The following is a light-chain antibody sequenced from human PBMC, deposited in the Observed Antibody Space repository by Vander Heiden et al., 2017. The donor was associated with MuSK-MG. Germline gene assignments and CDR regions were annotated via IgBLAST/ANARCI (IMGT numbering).Light chain of an antibody. CDR1: SSHIGNYP. Sequence: QSVLTHPRSLSAAPSQSVTISCSERSSHIGNYPVIWHQNPPGMAPKLHIYYDDLLPSGVAPGFSASKYGTSASLAIGALQSDDEDDYYCAAWDGSQNGWVFGGGTKLTVL. CDR2: YDD. CDR3: AAWDGSQNGWV. J-gene: IGLJ3*02. V-gene: IGLV1-36*01.